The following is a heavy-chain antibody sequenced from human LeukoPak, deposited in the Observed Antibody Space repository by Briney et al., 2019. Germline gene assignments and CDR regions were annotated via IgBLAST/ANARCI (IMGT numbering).Heavy chain of an antibody. D-gene: IGHD4-23*01. CDR1: GYTFTSYY. V-gene: IGHV1-46*01. Sequence: ASVTVSCKASGYTFTSYYMHWVRQAPGQGLEWMGLINPSGGSTSYAQKFQGRVTMTRDMSTSTVYMELSSLRSEDTAVYYCARDGGTTVVTPGWFDPWGQGTLVTVSS. J-gene: IGHJ5*02. CDR3: ARDGGTTVVTPGWFDP. CDR2: INPSGGST.